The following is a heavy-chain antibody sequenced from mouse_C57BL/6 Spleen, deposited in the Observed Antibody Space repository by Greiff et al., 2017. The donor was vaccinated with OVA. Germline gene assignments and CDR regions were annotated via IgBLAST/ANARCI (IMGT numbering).Heavy chain of an antibody. D-gene: IGHD2-1*01. V-gene: IGHV1-64*01. Sequence: QVQLQQSGAELVKPGASVKLSCKASGYTFTSYWMHWVKQRPGQGLEWIGMIHPNSGSTNYNEKFKSKATLTVDKSSSTAYMQLSSLTSEDSAVYYCARIYYGNYVAYWGQGTLVTVSA. CDR3: ARIYYGNYVAY. CDR2: IHPNSGST. CDR1: GYTFTSYW. J-gene: IGHJ3*01.